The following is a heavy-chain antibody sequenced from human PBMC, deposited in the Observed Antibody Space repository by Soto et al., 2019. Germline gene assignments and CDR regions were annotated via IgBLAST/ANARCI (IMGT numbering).Heavy chain of an antibody. CDR2: AKSKADGGTA. V-gene: IGHV3-15*07. CDR3: NPYPDFWGGHAPL. J-gene: IGHJ4*02. Sequence: EVQLVESGGGLVKPGGSLRLSCAASGFSISNAWMHWVRQAPGKGLEWVGRAKSKADGGTADYAAPVKGRFTISRDDSKNTQYLQMNSLKMEDTGVYYCNPYPDFWGGHAPLWGQGTLVTVSS. D-gene: IGHD3-3*01. CDR1: GFSISNAW.